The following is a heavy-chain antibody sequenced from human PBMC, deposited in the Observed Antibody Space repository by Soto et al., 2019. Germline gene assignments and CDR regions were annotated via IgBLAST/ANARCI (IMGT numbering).Heavy chain of an antibody. CDR3: ARGYYDSSGYPTAPNY. D-gene: IGHD3-22*01. CDR1: GFTFSSYG. J-gene: IGHJ4*02. CDR2: IWYDGSNK. Sequence: HPGGSLRLSCAASGFTFSSYGMHWVRQAPGKGLEWVAVIWYDGSNKYYADSVKGRFTISRDNSKNTLYLQMNSLRAEDTAVYYCARGYYDSSGYPTAPNYWGQGTLVTVSS. V-gene: IGHV3-33*01.